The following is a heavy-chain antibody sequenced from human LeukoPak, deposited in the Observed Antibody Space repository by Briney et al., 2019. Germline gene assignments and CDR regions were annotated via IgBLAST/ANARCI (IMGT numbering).Heavy chain of an antibody. CDR2: ISGSGGST. Sequence: GGSLRLSCAASGFTFSSYAMSWVRQAPGKGLEWVSAISGSGGSTYYADSVKGRFTIARDNSKNTLYLQMNSLRAEDTAVYYCAKVPGDYYYYYYMDVWGKGTTVTVSS. J-gene: IGHJ6*03. CDR1: GFTFSSYA. V-gene: IGHV3-23*01. D-gene: IGHD1-26*01. CDR3: AKVPGDYYYYYYMDV.